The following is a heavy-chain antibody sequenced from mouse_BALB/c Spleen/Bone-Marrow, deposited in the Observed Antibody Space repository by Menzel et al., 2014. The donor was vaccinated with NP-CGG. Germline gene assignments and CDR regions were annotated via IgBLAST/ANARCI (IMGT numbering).Heavy chain of an antibody. CDR1: GYSFTIYW. D-gene: IGHD1-1*01. CDR2: IYPGNSDT. V-gene: IGHV1-5*01. J-gene: IGHJ1*01. CDR3: TRFGSTYDWYFDV. Sequence: EVQLQQSGTVLARPGASVKMSCKASGYSFTIYWMHWVKQRPGQGLEWIGAIYPGNSDTSYNQKFKGKAKLTAVTSASTAYMELSSLTNEDSAVYYCTRFGSTYDWYFDVWGAGTTVTASS.